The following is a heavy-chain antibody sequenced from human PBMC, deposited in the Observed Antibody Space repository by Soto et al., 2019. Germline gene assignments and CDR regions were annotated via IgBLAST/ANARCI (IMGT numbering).Heavy chain of an antibody. CDR1: GGSISSYY. V-gene: IGHV4-59*01. Sequence: SETLSLTCTVSGGSISSYYWSWIRQPPGKGLEWIGYIYYSGSTNYNPSLKSRVTISVDTSKNQFSLKLSSVTAADTAVYYCARDLSPFSYYYYYMDVWGKGTTVTVSS. J-gene: IGHJ6*03. CDR2: IYYSGST. CDR3: ARDLSPFSYYYYYMDV.